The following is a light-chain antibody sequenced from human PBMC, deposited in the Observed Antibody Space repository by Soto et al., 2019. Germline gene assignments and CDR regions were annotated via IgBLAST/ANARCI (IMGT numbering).Light chain of an antibody. V-gene: IGKV3-11*01. Sequence: EIVLAQSPATLSLSPGERATLSCRAIQSVSSSLAWYQQKPGQAPRLLIYDASNRATGVPARFSGSGSGTDFTLTVSSLEPEDFALYYCQQRSNWPPEITFGQGTRLEIK. CDR3: QQRSNWPPEIT. J-gene: IGKJ5*01. CDR1: QSVSSS. CDR2: DAS.